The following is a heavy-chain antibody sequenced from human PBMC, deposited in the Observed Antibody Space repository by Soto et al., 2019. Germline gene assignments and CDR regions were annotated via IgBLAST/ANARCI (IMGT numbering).Heavy chain of an antibody. CDR1: GFTFSSYG. D-gene: IGHD3-10*01. J-gene: IGHJ6*02. CDR2: ISYDGSNK. CDR3: AKDGSAHPLTANYGMDV. V-gene: IGHV3-30*18. Sequence: GGSLRLSCAASGFTFSSYGMHWVRQAPGKGLEWVAVISYDGSNKYYADSVKGRFTISRDNSKNTLYLQMNSLRAEDTAVYYCAKDGSAHPLTANYGMDVWGQGTTVTVSS.